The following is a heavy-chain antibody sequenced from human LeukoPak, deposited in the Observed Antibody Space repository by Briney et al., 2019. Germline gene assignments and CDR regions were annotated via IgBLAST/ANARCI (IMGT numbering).Heavy chain of an antibody. CDR3: ARDLRSNLAYYYYYGVDV. CDR2: ISYDGSNK. V-gene: IGHV3-30-3*01. CDR1: GFTFSSYS. J-gene: IGHJ6*02. Sequence: GGSLRLSCAASGFTFSSYSMNWVRQAPGKGLEWVAVISYDGSNKYYADSVKGRFTISRDNSKDTLYLQMNSLRAEDTAVYYCARDLRSNLAYYYYYGVDVWGQGTTVTVSS. D-gene: IGHD4-11*01.